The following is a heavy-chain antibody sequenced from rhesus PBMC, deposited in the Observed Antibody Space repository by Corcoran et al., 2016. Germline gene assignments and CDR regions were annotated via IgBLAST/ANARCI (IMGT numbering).Heavy chain of an antibody. Sequence: QVQLQESGPGVVKPSETLSLTCAVSGYSISSGYDWSWIRQPPGKGLEWIGYSYGSSGSTNYNPSLKNRVTISKDTSKNQFSLKLSSVTAADTAVYYCARLVITTLDYWGQGVLVTVSS. CDR3: ARLVITTLDY. CDR1: GYSISSGYD. J-gene: IGHJ4*01. D-gene: IGHD3-16*01. CDR2: SYGSSGST. V-gene: IGHV4-76*01.